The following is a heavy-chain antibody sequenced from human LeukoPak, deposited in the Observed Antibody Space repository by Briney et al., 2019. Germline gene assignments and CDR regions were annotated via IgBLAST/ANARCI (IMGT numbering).Heavy chain of an antibody. D-gene: IGHD6-13*01. CDR1: GFTFSGYG. V-gene: IGHV3-30*02. CDR3: AKGRYSTYSRYFDY. J-gene: IGHJ4*02. CDR2: IRYDGSNK. Sequence: GGSLRLSCAASGFTFSGYGMHWVRQAPGKGLEWVAFIRYDGSNKYYADSVRGRFTISRDNSKNTLYLQMNSLRAEDTAVYYCAKGRYSTYSRYFDYWGQGTLVTVSS.